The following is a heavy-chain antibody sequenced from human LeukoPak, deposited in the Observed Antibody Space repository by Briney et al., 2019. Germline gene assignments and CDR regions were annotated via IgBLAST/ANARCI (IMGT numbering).Heavy chain of an antibody. CDR2: ISSSSSTI. V-gene: IGHV3-48*01. Sequence: GGSLRLSRSPSGLNLRCYSMNWVRQAPGKGLEWVSYISSSSSTIYYADTVKGRFTISRDNAKNSLYRQMNSLRAEDTAVYYCARTQSGDAFDIWGQGTMVTVSA. D-gene: IGHD4-11*01. CDR1: GLNLRCYS. J-gene: IGHJ3*02. CDR3: ARTQSGDAFDI.